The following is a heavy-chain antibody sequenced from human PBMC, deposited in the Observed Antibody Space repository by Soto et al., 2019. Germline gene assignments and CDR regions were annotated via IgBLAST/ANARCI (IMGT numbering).Heavy chain of an antibody. CDR2: ISGSGGST. Sequence: EVQLLESGGGLVQPGGSLRLSCAASGFTFSSYAMSWVRQAPGKGLEWVSAISGSGGSTYYADSVKGRFTISRDNAKNSLYLQMNSLRAEDTAVYYCARVGLGGYYYYGMDVWGQGTTVTVSS. CDR1: GFTFSSYA. D-gene: IGHD1-26*01. CDR3: ARVGLGGYYYYGMDV. V-gene: IGHV3-23*01. J-gene: IGHJ6*02.